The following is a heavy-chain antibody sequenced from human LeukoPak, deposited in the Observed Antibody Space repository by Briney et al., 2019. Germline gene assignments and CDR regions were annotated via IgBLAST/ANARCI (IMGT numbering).Heavy chain of an antibody. J-gene: IGHJ6*02. Sequence: GGSLRLSCAASGFTISSYGMHWVRQAPGKGLEWVAVISYDGSNKYYADSVKGRFTISRDNSKNTLYLQMNSPRAEDTAVYYCAKDNYGDYNYYYYGMDVWGQGTTVTVSS. CDR2: ISYDGSNK. CDR3: AKDNYGDYNYYYYGMDV. CDR1: GFTISSYG. D-gene: IGHD4-17*01. V-gene: IGHV3-30*18.